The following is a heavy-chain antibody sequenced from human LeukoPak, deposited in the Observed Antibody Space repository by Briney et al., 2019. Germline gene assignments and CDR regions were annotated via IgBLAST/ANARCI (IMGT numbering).Heavy chain of an antibody. CDR2: ISTYNRNT. CDR3: ARGSGEVGATYYYGMDV. CDR1: GYSFTNYG. V-gene: IGHV1-18*01. D-gene: IGHD1-26*01. J-gene: IGHJ6*02. Sequence: ASVKVSCTAYGYSFTNYGISWVRQAPGQGLEWMGWISTYNRNTNYAQTFQGRVTMTRDTSTSTVYMELSSLRSEDTAVYYCARGSGEVGATYYYGMDVWGQGTTVTVSS.